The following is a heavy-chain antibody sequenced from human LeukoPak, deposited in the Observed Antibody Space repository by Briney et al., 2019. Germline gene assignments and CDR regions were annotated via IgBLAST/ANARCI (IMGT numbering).Heavy chain of an antibody. CDR1: GGSFSGYY. J-gene: IGHJ3*02. D-gene: IGHD3-9*01. CDR3: ARRYFDWLGAFDI. V-gene: IGHV4-34*01. Sequence: TTSETLSLTCAVYGGSFSGYYWSWIRQPPGKGQEWIGEINHSGSTNYNPSLKSRATISVDTSKNQFSLKLSSVTAADAAVYYCARRYFDWLGAFDIWGQGTMVTVSS. CDR2: INHSGST.